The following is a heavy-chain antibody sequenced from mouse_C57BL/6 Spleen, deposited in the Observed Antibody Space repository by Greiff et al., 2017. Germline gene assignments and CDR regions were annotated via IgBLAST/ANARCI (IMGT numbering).Heavy chain of an antibody. CDR3: AMGYDRRGAMDY. Sequence: QVQLKQPGAELVKPGASVKVSCKASGYTFTSYWMHWVKQRPGQGLEWIGRIHPSDSDTNYNQKFKGKATLTVDKSSSTAYMQLSSLTSEDSAVYYCAMGYDRRGAMDYWGQGTSVTVSS. D-gene: IGHD2-3*01. CDR2: IHPSDSDT. V-gene: IGHV1-74*01. J-gene: IGHJ4*01. CDR1: GYTFTSYW.